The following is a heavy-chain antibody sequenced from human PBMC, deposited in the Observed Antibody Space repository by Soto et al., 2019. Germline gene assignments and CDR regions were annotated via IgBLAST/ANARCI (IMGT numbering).Heavy chain of an antibody. CDR2: IIPIFGTA. CDR1: GGTFSSYA. D-gene: IGHD4-17*01. Sequence: ASVKVSCKASGGTFSSYAISWVRQAPGQGLEWMGGIIPIFGTANYAQQVQGRVTITEDESTSTASMELSSLRSEDTTVYYCTRGSGPTVTPRYWGQGTLVTVSS. J-gene: IGHJ4*02. V-gene: IGHV1-69*13. CDR3: TRGSGPTVTPRY.